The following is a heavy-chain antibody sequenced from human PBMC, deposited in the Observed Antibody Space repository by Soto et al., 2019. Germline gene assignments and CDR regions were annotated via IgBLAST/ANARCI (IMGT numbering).Heavy chain of an antibody. CDR1: GGSISSGGYY. CDR3: ARAHSSGWDATYNWFDP. J-gene: IGHJ5*02. CDR2: IYYSGST. Sequence: QVQLQESGPGLVKPSQTLSLTCTVSGGSISSGGYYWSWIRQHPGKGLEWIGYIYYSGSTYYNPSLKSRVTISVDTSTNQFSLKLSSVTAADTAVYYCARAHSSGWDATYNWFDPWGQGTLVTVSS. D-gene: IGHD6-19*01. V-gene: IGHV4-31*03.